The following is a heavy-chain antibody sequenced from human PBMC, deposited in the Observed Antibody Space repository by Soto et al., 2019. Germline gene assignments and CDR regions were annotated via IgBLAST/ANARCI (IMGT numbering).Heavy chain of an antibody. CDR3: ARESEDLTSNFDY. Sequence: LRLSCAASGFTFTRYSMNWVRQAPGKGLEWVSSISSTTNYIYYADSMKGRFTVSRDNAKNSVYLDMNSLSAEDTAVYYCARESEDLTSNFDYWGQGTLVTVSS. V-gene: IGHV3-21*01. J-gene: IGHJ4*02. CDR2: ISSTTNYI. CDR1: GFTFTRYS.